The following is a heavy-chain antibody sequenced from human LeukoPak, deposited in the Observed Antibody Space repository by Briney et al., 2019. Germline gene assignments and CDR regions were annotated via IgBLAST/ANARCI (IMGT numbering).Heavy chain of an antibody. Sequence: ASVKVSCKASGYTFTSYSISWVRQAPGQGLKWMGWISAYNGNTNYAQKIQGRVTMTTDTSLSKAYMGLRSLRSDETVVYYCARVRRTMIVVGLGYYFDYWGQGTLVTVSS. J-gene: IGHJ4*02. D-gene: IGHD3-22*01. V-gene: IGHV1-18*01. CDR2: ISAYNGNT. CDR1: GYTFTSYS. CDR3: ARVRRTMIVVGLGYYFDY.